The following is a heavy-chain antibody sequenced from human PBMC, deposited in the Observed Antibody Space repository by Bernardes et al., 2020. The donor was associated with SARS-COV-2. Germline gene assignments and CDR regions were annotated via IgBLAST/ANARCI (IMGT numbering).Heavy chain of an antibody. J-gene: IGHJ4*02. CDR2: IYDSRTV. Sequence: SETLSLTCTVQGGSIPYYYWTWILQPPGRGREWMATIYDSRTVYSSPSLKSRVTISSDRSKYQFSLKLTSVTAADTADYYCVGGVDPSLRSFHFWGQGTLVTVSS. D-gene: IGHD1-26*01. V-gene: IGHV4-59*04. CDR3: VGGVDPSLRSFHF. CDR1: GGSIPYYY.